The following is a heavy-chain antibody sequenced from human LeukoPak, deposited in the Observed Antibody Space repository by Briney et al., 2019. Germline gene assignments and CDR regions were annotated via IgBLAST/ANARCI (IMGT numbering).Heavy chain of an antibody. Sequence: GGSLRLSRAASVFTFGDYGMSWVRQAPGKGLEWVSGPNWNGDNTGYADSVKGGFTLSRDNTKNSLYLQMNSLRAEDTAFYFCARAQPYVDYRLLFDYWGQGILVTVSS. CDR2: PNWNGDNT. J-gene: IGHJ4*02. CDR3: ARAQPYVDYRLLFDY. CDR1: VFTFGDYG. D-gene: IGHD4-17*01. V-gene: IGHV3-20*04.